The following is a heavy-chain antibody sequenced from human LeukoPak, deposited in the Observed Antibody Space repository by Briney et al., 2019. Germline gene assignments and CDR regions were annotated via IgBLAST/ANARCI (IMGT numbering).Heavy chain of an antibody. V-gene: IGHV4-59*01. CDR2: IYYSGST. Sequence: SETLSLTCTVSGGSISSYYWSWIRQPPGKGLEWIGCIYYSGSTNYNPSLKSRDTISVDTSKNQFSLKLSSVTAADTAVYYCARAPIAAAVDIWGQGTMVTVSS. D-gene: IGHD6-13*01. CDR3: ARAPIAAAVDI. CDR1: GGSISSYY. J-gene: IGHJ3*02.